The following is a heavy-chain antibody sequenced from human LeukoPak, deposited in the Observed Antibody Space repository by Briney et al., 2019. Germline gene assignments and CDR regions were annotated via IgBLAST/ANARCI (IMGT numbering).Heavy chain of an antibody. CDR1: GGSISSYY. CDR2: IYYSGST. V-gene: IGHV4-59*01. CDR3: ARLYCGGDCYLDY. Sequence: SETLSLTCTVSGGSISSYYWSWIRQPPGKGLEWVGYIYYSGSTNYNPSLTSRVTISVDTSKNQSSLKLSSVTAADTAVYYCARLYCGGDCYLDYWGQGTLVTVSS. D-gene: IGHD2-21*02. J-gene: IGHJ4*02.